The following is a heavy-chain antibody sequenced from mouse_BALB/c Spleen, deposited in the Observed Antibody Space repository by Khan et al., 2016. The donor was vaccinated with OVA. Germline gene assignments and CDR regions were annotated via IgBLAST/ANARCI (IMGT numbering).Heavy chain of an antibody. J-gene: IGHJ4*01. CDR2: ISFSGYT. CDR1: GYSITGGYA. D-gene: IGHD2-2*01. V-gene: IGHV3-2*02. CDR3: ARSLYYGYSYAMDY. Sequence: EVQLQESGPGLVKPSQSLSLTCTVTGYSITGGYAWNWIRQFPGNKLEWMGYISFSGYTNYNPSLKSRISITRDTSKNKFFLQLNSVTTEDTSTYYWARSLYYGYSYAMDYWGQGTSVTVSS.